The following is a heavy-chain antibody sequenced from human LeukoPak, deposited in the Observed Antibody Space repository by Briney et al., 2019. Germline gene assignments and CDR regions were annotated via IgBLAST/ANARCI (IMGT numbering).Heavy chain of an antibody. CDR2: VSSDGSIK. J-gene: IGHJ4*02. D-gene: IGHD6-13*01. CDR3: ARGYSSSWLGYFDY. Sequence: PGRSLRLSCVASGFTFSSYGIHWVRQAPCKGLEWVAVVSSDGSIKYNADSVKGRFTISRDNSKNAEYLQMNSLGAEDTAFYYCARGYSSSWLGYFDYWGQGTLVTVSS. V-gene: IGHV3-30*03. CDR1: GFTFSSYG.